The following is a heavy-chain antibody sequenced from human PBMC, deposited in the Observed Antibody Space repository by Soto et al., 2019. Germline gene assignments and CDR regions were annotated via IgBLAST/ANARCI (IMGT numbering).Heavy chain of an antibody. D-gene: IGHD3-3*01. CDR1: GGSISSYY. Sequence: QSLTCTVSGGSISSYYWSWIRQPPGKGLEWIGYIYYSGSTNYNPSLKSRVTISVDTSKNQFSLKLSSVTAADTAVYYCARAETYYDFWSGYYTSRWFDPWGQGTLATVSS. CDR2: IYYSGST. V-gene: IGHV4-59*01. J-gene: IGHJ5*02. CDR3: ARAETYYDFWSGYYTSRWFDP.